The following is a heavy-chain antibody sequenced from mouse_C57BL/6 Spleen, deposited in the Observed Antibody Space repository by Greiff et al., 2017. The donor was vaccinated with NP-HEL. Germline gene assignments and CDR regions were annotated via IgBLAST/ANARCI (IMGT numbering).Heavy chain of an antibody. D-gene: IGHD2-12*01. CDR2: INPNNGGT. V-gene: IGHV1-26*01. Sequence: EVQLQQSGPELVKPGASVKISCKASGYTFTDYYMNWVKQSHGKSLEWIGDINPNNGGTSYNQKFKGKATLTVDKSSSTAYMELRSLTSEDSAGYYCARPYYSPDWYFDVWGTGTTVTVSS. J-gene: IGHJ1*03. CDR1: GYTFTDYY. CDR3: ARPYYSPDWYFDV.